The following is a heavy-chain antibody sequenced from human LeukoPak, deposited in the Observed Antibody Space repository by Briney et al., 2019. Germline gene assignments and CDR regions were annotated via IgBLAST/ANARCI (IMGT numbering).Heavy chain of an antibody. CDR3: ARGSRHYYYDSSGPFDY. Sequence: SETLSLTCTVSGYSISSGYFWGWIRQPPGKGLECIGTIYHSGSTYYNPSLKSRVTISVDTSKNQFSLKLNSVTAADTAVYYCARGSRHYYYDSSGPFDYWGQGTLVTVSS. J-gene: IGHJ4*02. CDR2: IYHSGST. V-gene: IGHV4-38-2*02. CDR1: GYSISSGYF. D-gene: IGHD3-22*01.